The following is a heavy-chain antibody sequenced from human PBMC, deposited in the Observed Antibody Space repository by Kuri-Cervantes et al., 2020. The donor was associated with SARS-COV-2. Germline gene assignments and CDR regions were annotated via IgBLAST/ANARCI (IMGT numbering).Heavy chain of an antibody. CDR2: ISSSSSYI. CDR3: ARVVLVPAATEKQWLVWRLHDY. Sequence: GGSLRLSCAASGFTFSSYSMNWVRQAPGKGLEWVSSISSSSSYIYYADSVKGRFTISRDNAKNSLYLQMNSLRAEDTAVYYCARVVLVPAATEKQWLVWRLHDYWGQGTLVTVSS. D-gene: IGHD2-2*01. CDR1: GFTFSSYS. V-gene: IGHV3-21*01. J-gene: IGHJ4*02.